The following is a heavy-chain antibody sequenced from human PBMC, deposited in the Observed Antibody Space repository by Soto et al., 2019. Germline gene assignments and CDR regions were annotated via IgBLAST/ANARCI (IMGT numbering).Heavy chain of an antibody. Sequence: QVVLVQSGAEVKNPGSSVKVSCKASGGTFGRNAINWVRQAPGQGFEWMGGIIPMFDTANHAQKFRDRIMITADESTNTAYLELKDPRSEDTAIYYCARPQGSGWRFNALDFWGQGTMVTVSS. D-gene: IGHD6-19*01. CDR2: IIPMFDTA. J-gene: IGHJ3*01. CDR1: GGTFGRNA. V-gene: IGHV1-69*01. CDR3: ARPQGSGWRFNALDF.